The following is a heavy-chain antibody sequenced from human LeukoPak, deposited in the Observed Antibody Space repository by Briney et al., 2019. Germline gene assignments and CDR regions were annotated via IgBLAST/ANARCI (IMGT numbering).Heavy chain of an antibody. CDR1: GYSFTSYW. D-gene: IGHD2-2*01. Sequence: LGESLKISCKGSGYSFTSYWIGWGRQIAGKGLEWRGIIYPGDSDTRYSPSFQGQVTISADKSISTAYLQWCSLTSSDPAMYYCARHGVYCSSTRCYLSVSGPGKTGSVSS. CDR3: ARHGVYCSSTRCYLSV. V-gene: IGHV5-51*01. CDR2: IYPGDSDT. J-gene: IGHJ6*01.